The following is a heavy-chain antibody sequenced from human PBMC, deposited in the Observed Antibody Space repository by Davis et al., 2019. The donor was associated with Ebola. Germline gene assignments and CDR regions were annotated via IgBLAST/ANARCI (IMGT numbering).Heavy chain of an antibody. CDR2: IIPILGIA. D-gene: IGHD2-2*02. CDR3: ARDCSSTSCYTPNWFDP. V-gene: IGHV1-69*04. CDR1: GGTFSSYA. Sequence: SVKVSCKASGGTFSSYAISWVRQAPGQGLEWMGRIIPILGIANYAQKFQGRVTITADKSTSTAYMELSSLRSEDTAVYYCARDCSSTSCYTPNWFDPWGQGTLVTVSS. J-gene: IGHJ5*02.